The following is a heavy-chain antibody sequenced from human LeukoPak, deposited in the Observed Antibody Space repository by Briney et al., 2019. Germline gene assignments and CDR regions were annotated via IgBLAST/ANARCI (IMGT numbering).Heavy chain of an antibody. CDR3: AKAGSGWYYFDY. CDR1: GFTFSSYA. J-gene: IGHJ4*02. CDR2: ISGSGGST. Sequence: GGSLRLSCSASGFTFSSYAMSWVRQAPGKGLEWVSAISGSGGSTYYADSVKGRFTISRDNSKNTLYLQMNSLRAEDTAVYYCAKAGSGWYYFDYWGQGTLVTVSS. D-gene: IGHD6-19*01. V-gene: IGHV3-23*01.